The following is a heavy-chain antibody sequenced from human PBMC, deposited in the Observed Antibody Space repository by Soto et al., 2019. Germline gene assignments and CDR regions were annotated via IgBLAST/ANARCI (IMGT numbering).Heavy chain of an antibody. D-gene: IGHD3-22*01. V-gene: IGHV1-69*12. CDR3: ATGLRIVVARRWYFDL. Sequence: QVQLVQSGADVKKPGSSVKVSCKASGGTFSSYAISWVRQAPGQGLEWMGGIIPIFGTANYAQKFQVRVTITADESTSTAYRELSSLRSEDKAVYYCATGLRIVVARRWYFDLWGRGTLVTVSS. CDR2: IIPIFGTA. CDR1: GGTFSSYA. J-gene: IGHJ2*01.